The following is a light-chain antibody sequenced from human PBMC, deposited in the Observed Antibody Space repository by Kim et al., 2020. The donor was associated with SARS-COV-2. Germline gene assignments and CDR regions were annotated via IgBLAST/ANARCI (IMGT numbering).Light chain of an antibody. CDR3: LLLFGNSGV. J-gene: IGLJ3*02. Sequence: QAVVTQEPSLTVSPGGTVTLTCGSSTGAVTGSHYPYWFHQKPGQAPRALIYDTNKKHPWTPARFSGSLLGAKAALTLSAAVPEDEADYYCLLLFGNSGVFGGGTHLTVL. CDR2: DTN. V-gene: IGLV7-46*01. CDR1: TGAVTGSHY.